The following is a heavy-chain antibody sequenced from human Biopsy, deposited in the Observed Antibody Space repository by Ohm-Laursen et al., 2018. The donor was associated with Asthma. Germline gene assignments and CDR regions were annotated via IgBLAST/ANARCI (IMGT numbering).Heavy chain of an antibody. CDR2: IYSGGTS. V-gene: IGHV3-53*01. D-gene: IGHD3-22*01. J-gene: IGHJ4*02. Sequence: SLRLSCTASGFAVSRDHMFWVRQAQGKGLEWVSVIYSGGTSHTADSVRGRFTISRDYSKNTLYLQMHSLRAEDTAVYYCARGDSSNWSHYYFDYWDQGTLVTVSS. CDR3: ARGDSSNWSHYYFDY. CDR1: GFAVSRDH.